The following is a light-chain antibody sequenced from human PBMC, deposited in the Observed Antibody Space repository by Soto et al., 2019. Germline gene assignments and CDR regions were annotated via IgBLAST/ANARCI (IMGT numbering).Light chain of an antibody. J-gene: IGLJ1*01. Sequence: QSALTQPASVSGSPGQSITISCTGNSSDVGSYNLVSWYQQHPGQAPKLMIYEGSKRPSGVSNRVSGSNSGNTASLTISGLQAEDEADYYCCSYAGSTTYYVFGTGTKLTV. V-gene: IGLV2-23*01. CDR3: CSYAGSTTYYV. CDR1: SSDVGSYNL. CDR2: EGS.